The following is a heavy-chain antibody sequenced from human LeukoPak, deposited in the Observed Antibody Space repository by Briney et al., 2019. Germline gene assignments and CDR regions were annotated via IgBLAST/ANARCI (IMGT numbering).Heavy chain of an antibody. Sequence: SVKVSCKASGGTFSSYAISWVRQAPGQGLEWMGGIIPIFGTANYAQKFQGRVTITADESTSTAYMELSSLRSEDTAVYYCARNRYCSSRSCYYFDYWGQGTLVTVSS. V-gene: IGHV1-69*13. CDR1: GGTFSSYA. CDR3: ARNRYCSSRSCYYFDY. CDR2: IIPIFGTA. J-gene: IGHJ4*02. D-gene: IGHD2-15*01.